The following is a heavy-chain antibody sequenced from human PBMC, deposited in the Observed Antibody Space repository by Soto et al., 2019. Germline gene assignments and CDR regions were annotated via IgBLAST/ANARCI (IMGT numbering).Heavy chain of an antibody. J-gene: IGHJ6*02. CDR3: ARDSKIAAAWSGWYAGGYYYGMDV. CDR1: GGTFSSYA. CDR2: IIPIFGTA. Sequence: QVQLVQSGAEVKKPGSSVKVSCKASGGTFSSYAISWVRQAPGQGLEWMGGIIPIFGTANYAQKFQGRVTITADESTSTAYMELSSLRSEDTAVYYCARDSKIAAAWSGWYAGGYYYGMDVWGQGTTVTVSS. V-gene: IGHV1-69*01. D-gene: IGHD6-19*01.